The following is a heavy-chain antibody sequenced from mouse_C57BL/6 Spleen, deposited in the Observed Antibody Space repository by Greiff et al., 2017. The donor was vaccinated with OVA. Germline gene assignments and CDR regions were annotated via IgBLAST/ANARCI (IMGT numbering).Heavy chain of an antibody. CDR1: GYTFTDYY. V-gene: IGHV1-76*01. J-gene: IGHJ4*01. D-gene: IGHD2-4*01. CDR2: IYPGSGNT. Sequence: QVQLKESGAELVRPGASVKLSCKASGYTFTDYYINWVKQRPGQGLEWIARIYPGSGNTYYNEKFKGKATLTAEKSSSTAYMQLSSLTSEDSAVYFCARYDYEEGYYAMDYWGQGTSVTVSS. CDR3: ARYDYEEGYYAMDY.